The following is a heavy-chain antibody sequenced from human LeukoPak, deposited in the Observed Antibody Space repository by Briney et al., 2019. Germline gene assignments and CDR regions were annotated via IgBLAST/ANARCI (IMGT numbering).Heavy chain of an antibody. V-gene: IGHV4-59*08. Sequence: PSETLSLTCTVSGGSISNYYWTWLRQPPGKGLEWIGYIYYGGSTRYNPSLKSRVTISGDASKKEFSLSLNSVTAADTAVYYCARGRWRGGTGYYDAFGIWGHGTMVTVSS. CDR1: GGSISNYY. CDR3: ARGRWRGGTGYYDAFGI. D-gene: IGHD2-15*01. CDR2: IYYGGST. J-gene: IGHJ3*02.